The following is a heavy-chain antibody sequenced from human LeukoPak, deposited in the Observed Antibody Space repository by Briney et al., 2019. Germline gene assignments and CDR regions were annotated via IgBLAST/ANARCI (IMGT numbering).Heavy chain of an antibody. CDR1: GYTLTELS. CDR3: ATYRLYNWNYLFDY. V-gene: IGHV1-24*01. Sequence: ASVKVSCKVSGYTLTELSMHWVRQAPGKGLEWMGGFDPEDGETIYAQKFQGRVTMTEDTSIDTAYMELSSLRSEDTAVYYCATYRLYNWNYLFDYWGQGTLVTVSS. D-gene: IGHD1-7*01. CDR2: FDPEDGET. J-gene: IGHJ4*02.